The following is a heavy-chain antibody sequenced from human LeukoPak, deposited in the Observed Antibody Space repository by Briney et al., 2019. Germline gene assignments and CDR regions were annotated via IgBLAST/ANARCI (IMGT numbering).Heavy chain of an antibody. CDR3: AGDGYNYKDY. Sequence: GSLRLSCAASGFTFSSSYMSWIRQPPGKGLEWIGEINHSGSTNYNPSLKSRVTISVDTSKNQFSLKLSSVTAADTAVYYCAGDGYNYKDYWGQGTLVTVSS. J-gene: IGHJ4*02. V-gene: IGHV4-34*08. D-gene: IGHD5-24*01. CDR2: INHSGST. CDR1: GFTFSSSY.